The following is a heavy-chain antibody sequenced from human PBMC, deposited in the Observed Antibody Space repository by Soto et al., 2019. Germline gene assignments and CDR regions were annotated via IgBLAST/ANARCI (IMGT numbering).Heavy chain of an antibody. D-gene: IGHD1-26*01. CDR1: GFSISDYG. V-gene: IGHV3-30*18. CDR3: AKGAGDRLSLGMDV. CDR2: ISYDGNNT. J-gene: IGHJ6*02. Sequence: GGSLRLSCAASGFSISDYGMEWVRQAPGKGLEWVALISYDGNNTYYADSVKGRFTISRDNSKDTLFLQMTGLRAEDTAVYYCAKGAGDRLSLGMDVWGQGTSVTVSS.